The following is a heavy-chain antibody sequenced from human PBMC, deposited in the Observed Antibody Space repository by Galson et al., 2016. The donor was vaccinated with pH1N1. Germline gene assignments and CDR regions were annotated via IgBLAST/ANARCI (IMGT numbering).Heavy chain of an antibody. V-gene: IGHV4-4*07. D-gene: IGHD3-10*01. J-gene: IGHJ5*02. CDR1: GGSISSYY. CDR3: ARLVWFGELGNWFDP. Sequence: ETLSLTCTVSGGSISSYYWSWIRQPAGKGLEWIGRIYSSGSTNYNPSLKGRVTMSVDTSKNQFSLKLSSVTAADTAVYYCARLVWFGELGNWFDPWGQGTLVTVSS. CDR2: IYSSGST.